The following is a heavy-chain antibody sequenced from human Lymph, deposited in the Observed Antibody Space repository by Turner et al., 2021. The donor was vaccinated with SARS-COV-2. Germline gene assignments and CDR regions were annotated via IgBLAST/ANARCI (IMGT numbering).Heavy chain of an antibody. Sequence: QVQLVQSGAEVMKPGASVKVSCKASGYTLTGYYMHWVRQAPGQGLEWMGGIHPNSGGTNYAQKFQGRFNMTRDTSISTAYMDLSRLRSDDTAMYYCARSRDLQSMVRGVDPFDYWGQGTLVTVSS. CDR1: GYTLTGYY. CDR3: ARSRDLQSMVRGVDPFDY. D-gene: IGHD3-10*01. J-gene: IGHJ4*02. CDR2: IHPNSGGT. V-gene: IGHV1-2*02.